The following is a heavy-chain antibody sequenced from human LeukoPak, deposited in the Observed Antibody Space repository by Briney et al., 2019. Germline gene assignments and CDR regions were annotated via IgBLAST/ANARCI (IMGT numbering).Heavy chain of an antibody. Sequence: SETLSLTCTVSGGSISSYYWSWIRQPPGKGLEWIGYIYYSGSTNYNPSLKSRVTISVDTYKNQFSLKLSSVTAADPAVYYCARWGYGSGSYYPPYFDYWGQGTLVTVSS. D-gene: IGHD3-10*01. CDR1: GGSISSYY. J-gene: IGHJ4*02. CDR2: IYYSGST. V-gene: IGHV4-59*01. CDR3: ARWGYGSGSYYPPYFDY.